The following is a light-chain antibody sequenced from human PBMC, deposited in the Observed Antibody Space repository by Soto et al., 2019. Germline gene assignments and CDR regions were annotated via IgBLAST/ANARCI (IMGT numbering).Light chain of an antibody. V-gene: IGKV3-20*01. CDR1: QSVSSSY. CDR3: QQYGSSPRT. J-gene: IGKJ2*01. CDR2: GAS. Sequence: EIVLTQSPGTLSLSPGERATLSCRASQSVSSSYLAWYQQKPGQAPRLLIYGASSRATGIPDRFSGSGSGTDLTLTISRLEPEDFVVYYCQQYGSSPRTFGQGTKLEIK.